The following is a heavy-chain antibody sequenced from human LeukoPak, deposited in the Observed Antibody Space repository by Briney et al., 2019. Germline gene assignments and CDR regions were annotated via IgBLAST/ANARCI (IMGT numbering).Heavy chain of an antibody. CDR1: GYTFTGYY. CDR3: ARDLGGTMVRGVIANYGMDV. V-gene: IGHV1-2*04. Sequence: ASVKVSCKASGYTFTGYYMHWVRQAPGQGPEWMGWINPNSGGTNYAQKFQGWVTMTRDTSISTAYMELSRLRSDDTAVYYCARDLGGTMVRGVIANYGMDVWGKGTTVTVSS. D-gene: IGHD3-10*01. CDR2: INPNSGGT. J-gene: IGHJ6*04.